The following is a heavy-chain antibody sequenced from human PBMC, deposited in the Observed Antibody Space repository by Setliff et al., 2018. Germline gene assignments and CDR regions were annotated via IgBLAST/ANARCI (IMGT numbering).Heavy chain of an antibody. J-gene: IGHJ6*03. Sequence: GGSLRLSCAAFGFTFSDYWMSWVRQAPGQGLEWVASIKQDGSEKHYADSVKGRFTISRDNSKNTLYLQMNSLRAEDTAVYYCAKAYGDSHYYYYYYMDVWGKGTTVTVSS. CDR2: IKQDGSEK. V-gene: IGHV3-7*03. CDR1: GFTFSDYW. CDR3: AKAYGDSHYYYYYYMDV. D-gene: IGHD4-17*01.